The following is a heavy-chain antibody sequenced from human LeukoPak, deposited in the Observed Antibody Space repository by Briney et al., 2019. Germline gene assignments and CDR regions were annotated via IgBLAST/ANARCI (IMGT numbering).Heavy chain of an antibody. CDR3: ARLPVTGHADY. Sequence: SQTLSLTCAISGDSVSSNSAARNWIRQSPSRGLEWLGRTYFRSKWYNDYAVSLKSRIAINPDTSKNQFSLQLNSVTPEDTAVYYCARLPVTGHADYWGQGTLVTVSS. V-gene: IGHV6-1*01. CDR2: TYFRSKWYN. D-gene: IGHD6-19*01. CDR1: GDSVSSNSAA. J-gene: IGHJ4*02.